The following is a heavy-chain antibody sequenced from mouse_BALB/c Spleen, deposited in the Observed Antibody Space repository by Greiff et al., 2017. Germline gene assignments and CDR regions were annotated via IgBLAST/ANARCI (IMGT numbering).Heavy chain of an antibody. V-gene: IGHV1-87*01. CDR3: AGDIYYYGSSPSYAMDY. Sequence: QVHVKQSGAELARPGASVKLSCKASGYTFTSYWMQWVKQRPGQGLEWIGAIYPGDGDTRYTQKFKGKATLTADKSSSTAYMQLSSLASEDSAVYYCAGDIYYYGSSPSYAMDYWGQGTSVTVSS. CDR2: IYPGDGDT. D-gene: IGHD1-1*01. CDR1: GYTFTSYW. J-gene: IGHJ4*01.